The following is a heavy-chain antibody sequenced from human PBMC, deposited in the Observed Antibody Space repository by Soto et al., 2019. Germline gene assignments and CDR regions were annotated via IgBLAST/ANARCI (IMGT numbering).Heavy chain of an antibody. J-gene: IGHJ4*02. Sequence: DVQLVESGGALVQPGGSLRLSCTASGFTFGDYWMTWVRQAPGKGLEWVANLKRDGCERYYVDSVKGRFSVSRDNAKNSLYLQMNNLRPEDTAVYYCARDVYEILGRVVRRLDSWGQGTLVTVSS. CDR1: GFTFGDYW. CDR2: LKRDGCER. CDR3: ARDVYEILGRVVRRLDS. D-gene: IGHD2-8*01. V-gene: IGHV3-7*03.